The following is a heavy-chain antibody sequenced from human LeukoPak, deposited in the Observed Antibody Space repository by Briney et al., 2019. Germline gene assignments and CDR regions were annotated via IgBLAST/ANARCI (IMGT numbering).Heavy chain of an antibody. Sequence: PSETLSLTCTVSGGSISSGSYYWSWIRQPAGKGLEWIGRIYTNGSTNYNPPLKSRVTISVDTSKNQFSLKLSSVTAADTAVYYCASDSYYYDSSGYFSHWFDPWGQGTLVTVSS. J-gene: IGHJ5*02. CDR1: GGSISSGSYY. V-gene: IGHV4-61*02. D-gene: IGHD3-22*01. CDR3: ASDSYYYDSSGYFSHWFDP. CDR2: IYTNGST.